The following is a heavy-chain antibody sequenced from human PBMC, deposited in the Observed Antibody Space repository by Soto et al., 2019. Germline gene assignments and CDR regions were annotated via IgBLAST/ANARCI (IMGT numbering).Heavy chain of an antibody. CDR3: ARHGYKWNYLRLAKHYYYYGMDV. CDR1: GGSISSSSYY. D-gene: IGHD1-7*01. CDR2: IYYSGST. V-gene: IGHV4-39*01. J-gene: IGHJ6*02. Sequence: PSETLSLTCTVSGGSISSSSYYWGWIRQPPGKGLEWIGSIYYSGSTYYNPSLKSRVTISVDTSKNQFSLKLSSVTAADTAVYYCARHGYKWNYLRLAKHYYYYGMDVWGQGNTVTVSS.